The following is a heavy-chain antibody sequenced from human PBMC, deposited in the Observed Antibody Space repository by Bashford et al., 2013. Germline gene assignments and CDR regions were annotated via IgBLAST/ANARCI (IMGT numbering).Heavy chain of an antibody. J-gene: IGHJ5*02. CDR2: VNHSGDT. CDR3: ARGIAVAGRDNRFDP. V-gene: IGHV4-34*01. D-gene: IGHD6-19*01. Sequence: SVDPVPHLRCPWWVLLWFLLGIGSASPHGRGWSGLGKVNHSGDTNYNPSLKSQVTMSVDTSKKEVSLKLSSVTAADTAVYYCARGIAVAGRDNRFDPWGQGTLVTVSS. CDR1: WVLLWFL.